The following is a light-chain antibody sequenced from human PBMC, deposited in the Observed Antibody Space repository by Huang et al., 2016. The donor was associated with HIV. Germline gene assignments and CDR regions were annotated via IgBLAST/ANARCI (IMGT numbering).Light chain of an antibody. CDR1: QGITDD. J-gene: IGKJ1*01. CDR3: LQDHNYPRT. V-gene: IGKV1-6*01. Sequence: AIQMTQSPSSLSASVGDRVTITCRASQGITDDLGWYQQKPGKAPKPLISGASTLRSGVPSRFSGSGSGTDFTLTISSLQPEDYATYYCLQDHNYPRTFGQGTKVEI. CDR2: GAS.